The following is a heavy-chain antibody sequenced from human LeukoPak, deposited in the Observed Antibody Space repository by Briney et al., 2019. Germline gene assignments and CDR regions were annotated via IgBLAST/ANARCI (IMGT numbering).Heavy chain of an antibody. V-gene: IGHV1-24*01. CDR3: ATADASVVRGVISGMDV. J-gene: IGHJ6*04. CDR1: GYTLTELS. CDR2: FDPEDGET. D-gene: IGHD3-10*01. Sequence: ASVKVSCKVSGYTLTELSMHWVRQAPGKGLECMGDFDPEDGETLYAQKFQGRVTMTEDTSTDTAYMELSSLRSEDTAVYYCATADASVVRGVISGMDVWGKGTTVTVSS.